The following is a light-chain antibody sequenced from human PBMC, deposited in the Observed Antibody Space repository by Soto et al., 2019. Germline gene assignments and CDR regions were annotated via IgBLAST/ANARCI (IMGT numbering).Light chain of an antibody. Sequence: SYELTQPPSVSVSPGQTASITCSGGKLGDRYACWYQQKPGQSPVLVIYQDNKRPSGIPERFSGSNSGNTATLTISGTQAMDEADYYCQAWDSSTAVFGGGTKLPVL. CDR1: KLGDRY. CDR2: QDN. V-gene: IGLV3-1*01. CDR3: QAWDSSTAV. J-gene: IGLJ2*01.